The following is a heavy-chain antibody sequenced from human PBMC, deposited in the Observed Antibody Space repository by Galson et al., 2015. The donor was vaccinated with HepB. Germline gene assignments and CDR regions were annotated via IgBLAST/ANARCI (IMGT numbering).Heavy chain of an antibody. Sequence: SLRLSCAASGFTFSSYSMNWVRQAPGKGLEWVSSISSSSSYIYYADSVKGRFTISRDNAKNSLYLQMNSLRAEDTAVYYCAREADGYYDSSVRFDNWFDPWGQGTLVTVSS. CDR1: GFTFSSYS. D-gene: IGHD3-22*01. J-gene: IGHJ5*02. CDR2: ISSSSSYI. CDR3: AREADGYYDSSVRFDNWFDP. V-gene: IGHV3-21*01.